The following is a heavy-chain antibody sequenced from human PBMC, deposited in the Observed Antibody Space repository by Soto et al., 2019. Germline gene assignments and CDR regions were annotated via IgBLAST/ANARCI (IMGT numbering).Heavy chain of an antibody. D-gene: IGHD3-22*01. CDR3: AKLNTHYFDSSGPVPLYNIDY. J-gene: IGHJ4*01. Sequence: GGSLRLSCTGSGFRVSDNSMSWVRQAPGKGLEWVAVISDDGSRKYYADSVKGRFTISRDNSKNTVYLQMNRLRAEDTAVYYCAKLNTHYFDSSGPVPLYNIDYRGQGTLVTVSS. V-gene: IGHV3-30*18. CDR1: GFRVSDNS. CDR2: ISDDGSRK.